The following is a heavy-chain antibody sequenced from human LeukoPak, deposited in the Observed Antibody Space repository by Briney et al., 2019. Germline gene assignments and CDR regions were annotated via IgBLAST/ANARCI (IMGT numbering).Heavy chain of an antibody. Sequence: GGSLRLSCAASGLTVNNNYMNWVRQAPGKGLEWVSALYIGGNTYYADSVRGWFTISRDNSKNTLYLQMNSLRAEDTAIYYCMTAAGYNFGQYWGQGTLVTVSS. J-gene: IGHJ4*02. CDR2: LYIGGNT. V-gene: IGHV3-53*01. CDR3: MTAAGYNFGQY. D-gene: IGHD5-18*01. CDR1: GLTVNNNY.